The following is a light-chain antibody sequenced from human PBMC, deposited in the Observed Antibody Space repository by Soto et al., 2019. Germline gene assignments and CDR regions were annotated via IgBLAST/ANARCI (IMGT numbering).Light chain of an antibody. J-gene: IGKJ2*01. Sequence: DIQMTQSPSSLSASVGDRVTITCRASQGITDFLAWYQLKPGKAPKLLIFSASRLNSGVPSRFSGSGSETAVTLTISSLQPEDLGTDSCHQSFISPYTFGQGTNVEI. CDR1: QGITDF. CDR3: HQSFISPYT. V-gene: IGKV1-39*01. CDR2: SAS.